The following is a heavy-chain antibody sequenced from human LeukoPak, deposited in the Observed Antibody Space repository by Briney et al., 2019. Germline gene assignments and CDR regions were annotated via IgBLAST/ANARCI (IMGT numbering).Heavy chain of an antibody. CDR2: ITPVFGTA. Sequence: SVKVSCKASGGTFSSYAISWVRQAPGQGLEWMGGITPVFGTAKYAQKLQGRVTMTTDTFTSTAYMELRSLRSDDTAVYYCAREGYNYYYYYYMDVWGKGTTVTISS. CDR1: GGTFSSYA. D-gene: IGHD5-24*01. CDR3: AREGYNYYYYYYMDV. J-gene: IGHJ6*03. V-gene: IGHV1-69*05.